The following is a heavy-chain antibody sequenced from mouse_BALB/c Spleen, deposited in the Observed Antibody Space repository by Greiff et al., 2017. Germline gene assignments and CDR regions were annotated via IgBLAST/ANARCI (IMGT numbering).Heavy chain of an antibody. CDR2: IYPGDGDT. Sequence: QVQLQQSGAELVRPGSSVKISCKASGYAFSSYWMNWVKQRPGQGLEWIGQIYPGDGDTNYNGKFKGKATLTADKSSSTAYMQLSSLTSEDSAVYFCARSTGNYYYYAMDYWGQGTSVTVSS. J-gene: IGHJ4*01. CDR3: ARSTGNYYYYAMDY. CDR1: GYAFSSYW. D-gene: IGHD2-1*01. V-gene: IGHV1-80*01.